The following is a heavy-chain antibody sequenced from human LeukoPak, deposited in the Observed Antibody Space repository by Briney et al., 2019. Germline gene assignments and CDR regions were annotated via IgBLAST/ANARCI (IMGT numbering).Heavy chain of an antibody. J-gene: IGHJ6*04. D-gene: IGHD3-10*01. Sequence: GGSLRLSCAASGFTVSSNYMSWVRQAPGMGLEWVSVIYSGGSTYYADSVKGRFTISRDNSKNTLYLQMNSLRAEDTAVYYCARALLWFGELFDYGMDVWGKGTTVTVSS. V-gene: IGHV3-53*01. CDR2: IYSGGST. CDR3: ARALLWFGELFDYGMDV. CDR1: GFTVSSNY.